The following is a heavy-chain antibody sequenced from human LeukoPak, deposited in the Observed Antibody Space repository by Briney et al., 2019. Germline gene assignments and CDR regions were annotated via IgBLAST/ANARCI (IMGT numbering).Heavy chain of an antibody. Sequence: GASVKVSCKASGYTFTSYYMHWVRQAPGQGLEWMGIINPSGGSTSYAQKFQGRVTMTRDTSTSTVYMELSRLRSDDTAVYYCAREVAYYYDSSGYPYYFDYWGQGTLVTVSS. CDR1: GYTFTSYY. CDR3: AREVAYYYDSSGYPYYFDY. V-gene: IGHV1-46*01. D-gene: IGHD3-22*01. CDR2: INPSGGST. J-gene: IGHJ4*02.